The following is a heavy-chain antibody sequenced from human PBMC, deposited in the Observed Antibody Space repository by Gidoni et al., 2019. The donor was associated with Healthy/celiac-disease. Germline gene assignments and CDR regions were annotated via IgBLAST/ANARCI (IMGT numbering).Heavy chain of an antibody. V-gene: IGHV4-39*01. Sequence: QLQLQESGPGLVKPSETLSLTCTVSGGSISSSSYYWGWIRQPPGKGLEWIGSIYYSGSTYYNPSLKSRVTISVDTSKNQFSLKLSSVTAADTAVYYCARSSGGILEWRAYYFDYWGQGTLVTVSS. CDR1: GGSISSSSYY. CDR3: ARSSGGILEWRAYYFDY. CDR2: IYYSGST. J-gene: IGHJ4*02. D-gene: IGHD3-3*01.